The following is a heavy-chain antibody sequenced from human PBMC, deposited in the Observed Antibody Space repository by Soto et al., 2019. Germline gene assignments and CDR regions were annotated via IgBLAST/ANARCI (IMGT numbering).Heavy chain of an antibody. Sequence: PGGSLRLSCAASGFTFNSYWMHWVRQAPGKGLVWVSRINSDGGSTSYADSVKGRFTISRDNAKNTLYLQMNSLRAEDTAVYYCARDARPPSTGYYGMDVWGQGTTVTVSS. CDR1: GFTFNSYW. J-gene: IGHJ6*02. CDR2: INSDGGST. CDR3: ARDARPPSTGYYGMDV. V-gene: IGHV3-74*01. D-gene: IGHD2-8*02.